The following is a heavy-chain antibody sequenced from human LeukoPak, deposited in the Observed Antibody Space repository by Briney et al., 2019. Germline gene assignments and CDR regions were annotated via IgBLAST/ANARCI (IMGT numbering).Heavy chain of an antibody. Sequence: PSETLSLTCTVSGGSISSSSYYWGWIRQPPGKGLEWIGSIYYSGSTYYNPSLKSRVTISVDTSKNQFSLKLSSVTAADTAVYYCARPLRPRQYYYDSSGLDPWGQGTLVTVSS. CDR1: GGSISSSSYY. CDR3: ARPLRPRQYYYDSSGLDP. J-gene: IGHJ5*02. CDR2: IYYSGST. V-gene: IGHV4-39*01. D-gene: IGHD3-22*01.